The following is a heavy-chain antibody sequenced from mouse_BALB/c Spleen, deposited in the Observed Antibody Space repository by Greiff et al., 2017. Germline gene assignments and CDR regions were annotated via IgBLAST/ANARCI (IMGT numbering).Heavy chain of an antibody. CDR3: ARRGDYYYYAMDY. CDR1: GYTFTSYW. D-gene: IGHD2-4*01. V-gene: IGHV1-87*01. Sequence: QVQLQQSGAELARPGASVKLSCKASGYTFTSYWMQWVKQRPGQGLEWIGAIYPGDGDTRYTQKFKGKATLTADKSSSTAYMQLSSLASEDSAVYYCARRGDYYYYAMDYWGQGTSVTVSS. CDR2: IYPGDGDT. J-gene: IGHJ4*01.